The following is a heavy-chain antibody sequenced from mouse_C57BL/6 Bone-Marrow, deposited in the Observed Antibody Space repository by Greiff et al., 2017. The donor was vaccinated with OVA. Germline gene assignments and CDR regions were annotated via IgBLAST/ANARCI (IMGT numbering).Heavy chain of an antibody. CDR3: ARHDYDGAMDY. D-gene: IGHD2-4*01. J-gene: IGHJ4*01. CDR1: GFTFSDYY. Sequence: EVQRVESGGGLVQPGGSLKLSCAASGFTFSDYYMYWVRQTPEKRLEWVAYISNGGGSTYYPDTVKGRFTISRDNATNTLYLQMSRLKSEDTAMDNCARHDYDGAMDYWGQGTSVTVSS. CDR2: ISNGGGST. V-gene: IGHV5-12*01.